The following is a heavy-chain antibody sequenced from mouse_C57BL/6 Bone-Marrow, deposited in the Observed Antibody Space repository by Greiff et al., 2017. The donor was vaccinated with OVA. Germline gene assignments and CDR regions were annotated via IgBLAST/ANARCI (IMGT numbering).Heavy chain of an antibody. Sequence: EVMLVESGGDLVKPGGSLKLSCAASGFTFSSYGMSWVRQTPDKRLEWVATISSGGSYTYYPDSVQGRFTISRDNAKNTRYLQMSSLKSEDTAMYYCARRGNYGGYYAMDYWGQGTSVTVSS. CDR3: ARRGNYGGYYAMDY. D-gene: IGHD2-1*01. J-gene: IGHJ4*01. CDR2: ISSGGSYT. V-gene: IGHV5-6*02. CDR1: GFTFSSYG.